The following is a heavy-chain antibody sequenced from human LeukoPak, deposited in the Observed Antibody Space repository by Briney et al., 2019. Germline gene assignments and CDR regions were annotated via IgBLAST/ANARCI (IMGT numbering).Heavy chain of an antibody. D-gene: IGHD1-26*01. J-gene: IGHJ4*02. CDR1: GFTFSSYA. V-gene: IGHV3-30-3*01. Sequence: GGSLRLSCAASGFTFSSYAMSWVRQAPGKGLEWVAVISYDGSNKYYADSVKGRFTISRDNSKNTLYLQMNSLRAEDTAVYYCARASSGSYYFDYWGQGTLVTVSS. CDR3: ARASSGSYYFDY. CDR2: ISYDGSNK.